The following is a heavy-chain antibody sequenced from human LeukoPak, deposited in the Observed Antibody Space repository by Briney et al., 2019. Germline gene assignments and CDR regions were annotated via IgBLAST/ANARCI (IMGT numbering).Heavy chain of an antibody. Sequence: GRSLGLSCAASGFTFSSYAMHWVRQAPGKGLEWVAVISYDGSNKYYADSVKGRFTISRDNSKNTLYLQMNSLRAEDTAVYYCASGGSGYDLDYWGQGTLVTVSS. CDR1: GFTFSSYA. D-gene: IGHD5-12*01. J-gene: IGHJ4*02. V-gene: IGHV3-30*04. CDR2: ISYDGSNK. CDR3: ASGGSGYDLDY.